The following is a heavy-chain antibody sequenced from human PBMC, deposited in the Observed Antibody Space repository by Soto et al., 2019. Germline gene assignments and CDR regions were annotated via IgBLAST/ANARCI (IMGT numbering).Heavy chain of an antibody. D-gene: IGHD6-13*01. V-gene: IGHV1-69*01. J-gene: IGHJ4*02. CDR1: GGTFSSYA. CDR3: ARDSSLLGSSCSHYFDY. Sequence: QVQLVQSGAEVKKPGSSVKVSCKASGGTFSSYAISWVRQAPGQGLEWMGGIIPIFGTANYAQKFQGRVTISADESTSTAYLELSSLSSEDTAVYYCARDSSLLGSSCSHYFDYWGQGTLVTVSS. CDR2: IIPIFGTA.